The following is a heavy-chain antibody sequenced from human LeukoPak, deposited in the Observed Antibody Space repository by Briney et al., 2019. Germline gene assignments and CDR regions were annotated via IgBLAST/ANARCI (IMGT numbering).Heavy chain of an antibody. D-gene: IGHD6-13*01. CDR2: IYHSGRT. V-gene: IGHV4-38-2*02. J-gene: IGHJ5*02. CDR1: GYSISSGYY. Sequence: SETLSLTCTVSGYSISSGYYWGWIRQPPGKGLEWIGSIYHSGRTFYNPSLKSRVTISVDTSKNQFSLKLSSVTAADTAVYYCARGQQLGSYNWFDPWGQGTLVTVSS. CDR3: ARGQQLGSYNWFDP.